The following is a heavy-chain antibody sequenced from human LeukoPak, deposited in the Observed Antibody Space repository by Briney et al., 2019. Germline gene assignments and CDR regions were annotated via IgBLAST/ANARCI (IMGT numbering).Heavy chain of an antibody. CDR3: AREATAYTQFDY. V-gene: IGHV3-11*04. CDR2: TGSSGSVK. Sequence: GGSLRLSCAASGFIFRDHYMSWIRQAPGQGLEWVSYTGSSGSVKYYADSVKGRFTISRDNAKNSLYLQMNSLRAEDTAVYYCAREATAYTQFDYWGQGTLVTVSS. CDR1: GFIFRDHY. D-gene: IGHD5-24*01. J-gene: IGHJ4*02.